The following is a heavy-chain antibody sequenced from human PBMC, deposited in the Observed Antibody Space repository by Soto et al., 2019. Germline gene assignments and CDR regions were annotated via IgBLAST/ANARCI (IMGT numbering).Heavy chain of an antibody. CDR1: GFAFTTYA. V-gene: IGHV3-30-3*01. CDR3: ARDWSMDV. D-gene: IGHD1-1*01. J-gene: IGHJ6*02. Sequence: ESGGGVVQPGRSLRLSCAASGFAFTTYAMHWVRQAPGKGLEWLALIRSDGSNTYYSDSVKGRFTISRDNAKNTLYIQMNRLRSEDTSVYYCARDWSMDVWGQGTSVTVSS. CDR2: IRSDGSNT.